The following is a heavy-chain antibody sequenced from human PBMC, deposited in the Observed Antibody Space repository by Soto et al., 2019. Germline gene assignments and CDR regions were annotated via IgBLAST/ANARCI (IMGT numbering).Heavy chain of an antibody. Sequence: GGSLRLSCAAFGFTFSSYAMSWVRQAPGKGLEWVSAISGSGGSTYYADSVKGRFTISRDNSKNTLYLQMNSLRAEDTAVYYCAKDSSPYSSGWYPDYWGQGTLVTVSS. CDR3: AKDSSPYSSGWYPDY. CDR2: ISGSGGST. D-gene: IGHD6-19*01. V-gene: IGHV3-23*01. J-gene: IGHJ4*02. CDR1: GFTFSSYA.